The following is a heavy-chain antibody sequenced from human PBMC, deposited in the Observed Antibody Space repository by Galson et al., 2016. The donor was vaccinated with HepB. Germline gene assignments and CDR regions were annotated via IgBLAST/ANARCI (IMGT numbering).Heavy chain of an antibody. Sequence: SLRLSCAASGFTFSDYYMSWIRQAPGEGLEWVANINQDESLKFYVDSVRGRFTIPRDNAENSLFLQMNSLTAEDTAVYYCARYRRESSRYYTDVWGRGTTVTVS. CDR1: GFTFSDYY. CDR3: ARYRRESSRYYTDV. D-gene: IGHD3-10*01. V-gene: IGHV3-7*03. J-gene: IGHJ6*03. CDR2: INQDESLK.